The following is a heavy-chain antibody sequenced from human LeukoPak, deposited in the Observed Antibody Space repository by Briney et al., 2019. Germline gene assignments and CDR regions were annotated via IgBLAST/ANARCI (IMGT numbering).Heavy chain of an antibody. D-gene: IGHD3-22*01. CDR3: ARDRSSGYYYVSDY. CDR2: IYSGGST. Sequence: GGSLRLSCAASGFTVSSNYMSWVRQAPGKGLEGVSVIYSGGSTYYADSVKGRFTISRDNSKNTLYLQMNSLRAEDTAVYYCARDRSSGYYYVSDYWGQGTLVTVSS. J-gene: IGHJ4*02. V-gene: IGHV3-53*01. CDR1: GFTVSSNY.